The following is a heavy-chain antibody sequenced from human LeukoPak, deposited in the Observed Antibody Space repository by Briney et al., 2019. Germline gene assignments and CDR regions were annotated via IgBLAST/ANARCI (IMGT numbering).Heavy chain of an antibody. J-gene: IGHJ4*02. CDR3: ARNGGNSDYDY. CDR1: GGSISSRSYY. CDR2: IYYSGST. D-gene: IGHD4-23*01. V-gene: IGHV4-39*01. Sequence: SETLSLTCTVSGGSISSRSYYWGWIRQPPGKGLEWIGSIYYSGSTYCNPSLKSRVTISVDTSKNQFSLKLRSVTAADTAVYYCARNGGNSDYDYWGQGTLVTVSA.